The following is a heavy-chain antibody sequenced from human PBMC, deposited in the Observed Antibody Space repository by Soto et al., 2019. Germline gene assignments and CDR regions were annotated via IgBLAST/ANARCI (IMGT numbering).Heavy chain of an antibody. Sequence: QVHLQESGPGLVKPSQTLSLTCTVSGGSISSGGYYWSWIRQHPGKGLEWIGYIYYSGITYYNPSLKIRVTISFDMSKNLVSLKVSSVSYSERALYYCSRGLASWGQGTLVTVSS. CDR2: IYYSGIT. V-gene: IGHV4-31*03. CDR1: GGSISSGGYY. CDR3: SRGLAS. J-gene: IGHJ4*02.